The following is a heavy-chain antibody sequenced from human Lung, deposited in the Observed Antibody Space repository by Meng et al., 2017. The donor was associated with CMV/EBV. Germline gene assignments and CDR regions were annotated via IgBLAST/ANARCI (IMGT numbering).Heavy chain of an antibody. J-gene: IGHJ4*02. CDR2: ITASGGST. D-gene: IGHD6-13*01. Sequence: SXXXSEFTFSNYAMSWVRQAPGRGLEWVSAITASGGSTYYTDSVKGRFTVSRDNSKNTLYLQMNNLRAEDTAVFYCAKAFSASWYREYYDYWGQGAXVTVSS. CDR1: EFTFSNYA. V-gene: IGHV3-23*01. CDR3: AKAFSASWYREYYDY.